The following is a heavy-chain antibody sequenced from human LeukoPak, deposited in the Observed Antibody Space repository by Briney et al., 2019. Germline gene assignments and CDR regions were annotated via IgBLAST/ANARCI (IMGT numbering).Heavy chain of an antibody. CDR3: ARSSIGSSSWYYFDY. V-gene: IGHV4-59*11. J-gene: IGHJ4*02. Sequence: SETLSLTCTVSGGSISSHYWSWIRQPPGKGLEWIGYIYYSGSTNYYPSLKSRVTISVDTSKNQFSLKLSSVTAADTAVYYCARSSIGSSSWYYFDYWGQGTLVTVSS. CDR1: GGSISSHY. CDR2: IYYSGST. D-gene: IGHD6-6*01.